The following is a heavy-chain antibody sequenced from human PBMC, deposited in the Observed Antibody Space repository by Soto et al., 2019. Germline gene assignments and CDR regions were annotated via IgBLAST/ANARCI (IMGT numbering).Heavy chain of an antibody. D-gene: IGHD2-21*01. J-gene: IGHJ2*01. CDR3: ASLPSGGYCPCRHFDL. Sequence: QVQLQESGPGLVKPSETLSLTCTVSGGSISSYYWSWIRQPPGKGLEWIGYIYYSGNTNYNPSLMRRVTISVPMSKNPFSLTLSSVTAADTAVYYGASLPSGGYCPCRHFDLWGRGTLATVSS. CDR2: IYYSGNT. V-gene: IGHV4-59*01. CDR1: GGSISSYY.